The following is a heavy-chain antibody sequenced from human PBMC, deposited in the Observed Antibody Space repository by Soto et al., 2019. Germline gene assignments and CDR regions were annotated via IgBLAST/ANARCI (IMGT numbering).Heavy chain of an antibody. V-gene: IGHV3-23*01. CDR2: ISGSGGST. CDR1: GFTFSSYA. CDR3: AKAATVTYYYGMDV. J-gene: IGHJ6*02. Sequence: GGSLRLSCSVSGFTFSSYAMSWVRQAPGKGLEWVSAISGSGGSTYYADSVKGRFTISRDNSKNTLYLQMNSLRAEDTAVYYCAKAATVTYYYGMDVWGQGTTVTVSS. D-gene: IGHD4-17*01.